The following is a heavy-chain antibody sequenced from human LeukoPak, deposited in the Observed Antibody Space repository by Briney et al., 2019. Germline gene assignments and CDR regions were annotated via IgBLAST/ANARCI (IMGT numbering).Heavy chain of an antibody. D-gene: IGHD6-19*01. J-gene: IGHJ4*02. CDR1: GYSISSGYY. CDR3: ARDSSGWYGVNDY. V-gene: IGHV4-38-2*02. Sequence: SETLSLTCTVSGYSISSGYYWGWIRQPPGKGLEWIGSIYHSGSTYYNPSLKSRVTISVDTSKNQFSLKLSSVTAADTAVYYCARDSSGWYGVNDYWGQGTLVTVSS. CDR2: IYHSGST.